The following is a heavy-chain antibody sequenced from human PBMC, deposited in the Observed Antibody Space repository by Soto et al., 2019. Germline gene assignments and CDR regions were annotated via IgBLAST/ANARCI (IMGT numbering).Heavy chain of an antibody. CDR3: ARDSSTFRVVIMGYSDYYGIDV. J-gene: IGHJ6*02. CDR1: GFTFRIYS. V-gene: IGHV3-48*02. CDR2: ISSTSGTI. D-gene: IGHD3-3*01. Sequence: GSLRLSCAASGFTFRIYSMNWVHQAPGKGLEWVSYISSTSGTIYYADSVKGRFTISRDNAKNSLYLQMNSLRDEDTAVYYCARDSSTFRVVIMGYSDYYGIDVWGQGTTVTVSS.